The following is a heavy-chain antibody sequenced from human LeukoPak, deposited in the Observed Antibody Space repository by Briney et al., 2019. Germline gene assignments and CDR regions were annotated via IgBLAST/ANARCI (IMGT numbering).Heavy chain of an antibody. Sequence: SETLALTCAVYGGSFSGYYWSWIRQPPGKGLEWIGEINHSGSTNYNPSLKSRVTISVDTSKNQFSLKLSSVSAADTAVYYCASPDGSGINWGQGTLVTVSS. J-gene: IGHJ4*02. V-gene: IGHV4-34*01. D-gene: IGHD3-3*01. CDR1: GGSFSGYY. CDR2: INHSGST. CDR3: ASPDGSGIN.